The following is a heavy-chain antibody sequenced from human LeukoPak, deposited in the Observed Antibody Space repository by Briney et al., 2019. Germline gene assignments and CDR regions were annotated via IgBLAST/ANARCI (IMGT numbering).Heavy chain of an antibody. CDR2: IIPIFGTA. CDR1: GSTFSSYA. J-gene: IGHJ3*02. Sequence: ASVKVSCKASGSTFSSYAISWVRQAPGQGLEWMGRIIPIFGTANYAQKFQGRVTITTDESTSTAYMELSSLRSEDTAVYYCARDVVTVSSDAFDIWGQGTMVTV. CDR3: ARDVVTVSSDAFDI. D-gene: IGHD2-21*02. V-gene: IGHV1-69*05.